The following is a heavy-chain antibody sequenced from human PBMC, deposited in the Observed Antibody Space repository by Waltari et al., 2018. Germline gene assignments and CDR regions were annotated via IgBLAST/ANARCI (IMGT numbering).Heavy chain of an antibody. CDR2: ISGSGFNT. Sequence: EVQLVESGGGLVQPGGSLILSCAASGFTFSSYAISWVRQAPGKGLEGVSAISGSGFNTYYADSVKGRFTISRDKSKNTLYLQRNSLRVEDTAVYYCAKDGREVATNHEWFDYWGQGTLVTVSS. J-gene: IGHJ4*02. CDR3: AKDGREVATNHEWFDY. CDR1: GFTFSSYA. V-gene: IGHV3-23*04. D-gene: IGHD5-12*01.